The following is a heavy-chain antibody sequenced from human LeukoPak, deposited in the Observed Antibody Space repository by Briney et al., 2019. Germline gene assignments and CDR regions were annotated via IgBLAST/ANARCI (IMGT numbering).Heavy chain of an antibody. Sequence: SETLSLTCTVSGYSISSGYFWGWIRQPPGKGLEWMGSIYYSGSTYYNPSLKSRVTTSVDTSKNQFSLKLSSVTAADTAVYYRARQIDPWAPFDPWGQGTLVTVSS. D-gene: IGHD3-9*01. CDR3: ARQIDPWAPFDP. J-gene: IGHJ5*02. CDR1: GYSISSGYF. CDR2: IYYSGST. V-gene: IGHV4-38-2*02.